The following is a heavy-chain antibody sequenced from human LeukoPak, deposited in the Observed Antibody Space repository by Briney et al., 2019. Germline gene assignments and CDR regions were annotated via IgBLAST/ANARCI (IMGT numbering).Heavy chain of an antibody. CDR3: ARAENYYDSNRPPLDY. J-gene: IGHJ4*02. V-gene: IGHV3-21*01. CDR2: ISSSSSYI. D-gene: IGHD3-22*01. Sequence: GGSLRLSCAASGFTFSSYSMNWARQAPGKGLEWVSSISSSSSYIYYADSVKGRFTISRDNAKNSLYLQMNSLRAEDTAVYYCARAENYYDSNRPPLDYWGQGTLVTVSS. CDR1: GFTFSSYS.